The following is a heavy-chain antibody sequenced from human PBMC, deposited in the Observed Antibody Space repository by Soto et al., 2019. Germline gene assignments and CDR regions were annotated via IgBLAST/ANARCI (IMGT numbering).Heavy chain of an antibody. D-gene: IGHD5-18*01. CDR1: GGPFSTDA. J-gene: IGHJ6*02. V-gene: IGHV1-69*01. CDR2: LIPVFGSP. CDR3: TRVLGYTFEPGKTRYYAMDV. Sequence: QVQLVPSGAEVQKPGSSVTVSCKTSGGPFSTDAINWVRQAPGQGLEWMGLLIPVFGSPIYAQKFQGRIRITADESTSTAFMDLSSLRSEDTAVYYCTRVLGYTFEPGKTRYYAMDVWGQGTTVSVSS.